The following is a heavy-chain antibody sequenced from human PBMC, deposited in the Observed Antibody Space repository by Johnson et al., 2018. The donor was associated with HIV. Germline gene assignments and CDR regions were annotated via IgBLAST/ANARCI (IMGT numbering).Heavy chain of an antibody. CDR3: ASWGVGSSWNHDAFDI. CDR1: GFTFSSFA. V-gene: IGHV3-30-3*01. J-gene: IGHJ3*02. CDR2: ISYDGSNN. Sequence: VQLVESGGGVVQPGRSLRLSCAASGFTFSSFAMHWVRQAPGKGLEWVAVISYDGSNNYYADSVKGRFTISRDNSENPLYLQMNSLRAEDTAVYYCASWGVGSSWNHDAFDIWGQGTMVTVSS. D-gene: IGHD6-13*01.